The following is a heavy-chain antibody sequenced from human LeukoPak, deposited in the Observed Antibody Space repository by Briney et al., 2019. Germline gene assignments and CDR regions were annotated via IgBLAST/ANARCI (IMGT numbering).Heavy chain of an antibody. J-gene: IGHJ4*02. V-gene: IGHV3-23*01. Sequence: GGSLRLSCAASRFTFSSYAMSWVRQAPGKGLEWVSAISGSGGSTYYADSVKGRFTISRDNAKNSLYLQMNSLRAEDTAVYFCARVFVGENFDYWGQGTLVTVSS. CDR1: RFTFSSYA. CDR2: ISGSGGST. CDR3: ARVFVGENFDY. D-gene: IGHD3-10*02.